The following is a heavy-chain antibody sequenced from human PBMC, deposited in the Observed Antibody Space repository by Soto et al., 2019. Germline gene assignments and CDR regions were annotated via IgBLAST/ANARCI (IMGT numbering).Heavy chain of an antibody. V-gene: IGHV1-58*01. CDR1: GFTFTSSA. CDR2: IVVGSGNT. J-gene: IGHJ5*02. CDR3: AEVTKDLVSAYTNANWFDR. Sequence: SVKVSCKASGFTFTSSAVQWVRQARGQRLEWIGWIVVGSGNTNYAQKFQERVTITRDMSTSTAYMELSSLRSEDTAVYYCAEVTKDLVSAYTNANWFDRWPRGTLVTV. D-gene: IGHD2-21*01.